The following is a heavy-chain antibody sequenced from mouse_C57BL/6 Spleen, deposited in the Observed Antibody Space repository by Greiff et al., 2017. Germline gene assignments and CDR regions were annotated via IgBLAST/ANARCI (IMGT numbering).Heavy chain of an antibody. Sequence: LQESGAELAKPGASVKLSCKASGYTFTSYWMHWVKQRPGQGLEWIGYINPSSGYTKYNQKFKDKATFTADKSSSTAYMQLSSLTYEDAAVYYCARMAVTTNYFDYWGQGTTLTVSS. J-gene: IGHJ2*01. CDR2: INPSSGYT. CDR1: GYTFTSYW. V-gene: IGHV1-7*01. CDR3: ARMAVTTNYFDY. D-gene: IGHD2-2*01.